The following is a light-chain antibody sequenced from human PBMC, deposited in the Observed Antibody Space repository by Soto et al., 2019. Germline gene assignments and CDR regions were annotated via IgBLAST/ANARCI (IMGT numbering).Light chain of an antibody. Sequence: EIVLTQSPGTLSLSPGGRATLSCRASQSVSRRLAWYQHRPGQSPRLLISGASMRASGVPVRFSGSGSGTDFTLTISSLQTDDFASYYCLHYSTYPLTFGGGTRVDI. CDR2: GAS. CDR1: QSVSRR. J-gene: IGKJ4*01. CDR3: LHYSTYPLT. V-gene: IGKV3D-15*01.